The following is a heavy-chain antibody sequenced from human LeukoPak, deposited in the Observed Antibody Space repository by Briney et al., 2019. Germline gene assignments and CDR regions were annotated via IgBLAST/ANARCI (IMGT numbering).Heavy chain of an antibody. CDR3: ARDLGDNDY. D-gene: IGHD1-14*01. J-gene: IGHJ4*02. V-gene: IGHV1-69*04. CDR1: GGTFSSYT. CDR2: IIPILGIA. Sequence: ASVKVSCKASGGTFSSYTISWVRQAPGQGLERMGRIIPILGIANYAQKFQGRVTITADKSTSAAYMELSSLRSEDTAVYYCARDLGDNDYWGQGTLVTVSS.